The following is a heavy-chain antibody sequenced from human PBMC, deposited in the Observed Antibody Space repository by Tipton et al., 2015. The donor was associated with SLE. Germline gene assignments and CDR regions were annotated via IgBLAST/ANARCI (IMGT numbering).Heavy chain of an antibody. J-gene: IGHJ4*02. D-gene: IGHD3-16*01. Sequence: SLRLSCAASGFTFSNYWMHWVRQVPGKGLVWVSRIKSDGGSTAYADSVEGRFFISRDNAMNTLYLQMSSLTADDTALYYCVRDGGTVDPRHFWGQGTLVTVSS. CDR3: VRDGGTVDPRHF. V-gene: IGHV3-74*01. CDR1: GFTFSNYW. CDR2: IKSDGGST.